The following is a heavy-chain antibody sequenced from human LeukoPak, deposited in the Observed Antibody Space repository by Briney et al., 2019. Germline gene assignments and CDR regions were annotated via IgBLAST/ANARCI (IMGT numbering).Heavy chain of an antibody. J-gene: IGHJ4*02. D-gene: IGHD6-19*01. V-gene: IGHV3-48*03. CDR3: ARGWYSSGWFLDY. CDR2: ISTRATTI. CDR1: GFTFSNYE. Sequence: GGSLRLSCAASGFTFSNYEMNWVRQAPGKGLEWVSYISTRATTIYYTDSVKGRFTISRDNANNSLYLQMNSLRAEDAAVYYCARGWYSSGWFLDYWGQGTLVTVSS.